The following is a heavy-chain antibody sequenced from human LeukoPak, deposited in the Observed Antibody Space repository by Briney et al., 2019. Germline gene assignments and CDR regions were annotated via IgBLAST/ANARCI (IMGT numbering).Heavy chain of an antibody. D-gene: IGHD3/OR15-3a*01. CDR2: IRSAVETT. Sequence: GGSLRLSCAASGFTMSHYGVSWVRQAPGKGLEWISGIRSAVETTHYADSVKGRFIISRDDSKNALSLQLDSLRPEDTALYYCAKHFCTGLDCSLFDSWGQGTLVTVSS. J-gene: IGHJ4*02. V-gene: IGHV3-23*01. CDR1: GFTMSHYG. CDR3: AKHFCTGLDCSLFDS.